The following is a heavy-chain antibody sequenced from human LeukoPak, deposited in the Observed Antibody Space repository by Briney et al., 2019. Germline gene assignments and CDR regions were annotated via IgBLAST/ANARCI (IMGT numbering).Heavy chain of an antibody. CDR1: GGSISGSY. D-gene: IGHD4-17*01. CDR3: ARGIESYGDYGY. V-gene: IGHV4-59*01. CDR2: MYNSGST. Sequence: PSETLSLTCTVSGGSISGSYWSWLRQPPGKGLEWIAYMYNSGSTNYNPSLKSRVTISIDTSKNQFSLKLSSLTAADTAIYYCARGIESYGDYGYWGQGILATVSS. J-gene: IGHJ4*02.